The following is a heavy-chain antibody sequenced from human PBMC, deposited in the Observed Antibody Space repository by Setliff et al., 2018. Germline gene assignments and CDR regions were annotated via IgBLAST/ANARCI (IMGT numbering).Heavy chain of an antibody. D-gene: IGHD3-16*01. CDR2: IDPKSGRT. V-gene: IGHV1-2*02. J-gene: IGHJ4*02. CDR3: AKQGDLAFDY. Sequence: ASVKVSCKASGYTFTAYYIYWMRQAPGQGPEWMGWIDPKSGRTKYAVKFQGRVTMTRDTSINTIYMEVSSLTSDDTAMYYCAKQGDLAFDYWGQGTQVTVSS. CDR1: GYTFTAYY.